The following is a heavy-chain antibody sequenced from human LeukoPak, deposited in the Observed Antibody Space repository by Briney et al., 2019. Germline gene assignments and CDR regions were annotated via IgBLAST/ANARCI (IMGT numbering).Heavy chain of an antibody. V-gene: IGHV1-18*01. CDR1: GYTFTSYG. D-gene: IGHD3-10*01. J-gene: IGHJ4*02. CDR2: ISPYNSNT. Sequence: ASVKVSCKASGYTFTSYGISWVRQAPGQGLEWMGWISPYNSNTYYAQNLQGRVTMTTDTSTSTTYMELRSLRSDDTAVYYCARGLSGVDYWGQGTLVTVSS. CDR3: ARGLSGVDY.